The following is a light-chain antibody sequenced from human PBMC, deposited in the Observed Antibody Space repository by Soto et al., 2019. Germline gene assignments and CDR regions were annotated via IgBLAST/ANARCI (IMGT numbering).Light chain of an antibody. CDR1: QSISIY. V-gene: IGKV1-39*01. CDR3: KQSYTTPVT. J-gene: IGKJ5*01. Sequence: DIQITQSPSSLSASVGDRVTITCRASQSISIYLNWYQQKPGKAPKLLIYAASSLVSGVQSRFSGSGSGTDFTLSISSLQPEDFATYYCKQSYTTPVTFGQGTRLEI. CDR2: AAS.